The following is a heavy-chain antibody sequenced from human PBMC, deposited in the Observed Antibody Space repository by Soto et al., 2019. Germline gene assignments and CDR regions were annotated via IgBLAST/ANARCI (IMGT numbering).Heavy chain of an antibody. V-gene: IGHV1-69*13. Sequence: GASVKVSCKASGGTFSSYAISWVRQAPGQGLEWMGGIIPIFGTANYAQKFQGRVTITADESTSTAYMELSSLRSEDTAVYYCARAIVGANMDGLFDYWGQGTLVTVSS. CDR1: GGTFSSYA. CDR3: ARAIVGANMDGLFDY. D-gene: IGHD1-26*01. CDR2: IIPIFGTA. J-gene: IGHJ4*02.